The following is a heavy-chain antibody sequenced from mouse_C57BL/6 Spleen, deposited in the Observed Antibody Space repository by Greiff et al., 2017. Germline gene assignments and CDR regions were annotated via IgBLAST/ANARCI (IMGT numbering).Heavy chain of an antibody. Sequence: VQGVESGPELVKPGASVKISCKASGYAFSSSWMNWVKQRPGKGLEWIGRIYPGDGDTNYNGKFKGKATLTADKSSSTAYMQLSSLTSEDSAVYFCAREGASYYFDYWGQGTTLTVSS. CDR1: GYAFSSSW. D-gene: IGHD3-1*01. V-gene: IGHV1-82*01. CDR3: AREGASYYFDY. J-gene: IGHJ2*01. CDR2: IYPGDGDT.